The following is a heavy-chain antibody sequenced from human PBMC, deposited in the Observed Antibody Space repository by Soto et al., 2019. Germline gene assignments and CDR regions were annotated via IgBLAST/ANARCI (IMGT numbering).Heavy chain of an antibody. D-gene: IGHD2-2*01. V-gene: IGHV4-61*01. Sequence: SETLSLTCTVSGGFVNSDTHSWSWIRQTPGKRLEWIGFIYSGGSTKNPSLRSRVTMSVDTSKNQFSLKLRSVIVADTAVYRCARFVRSCSATTCSTRADVWGQGITVTVSS. CDR2: IYSGGST. CDR1: GGFVNSDTHS. CDR3: ARFVRSCSATTCSTRADV. J-gene: IGHJ6*02.